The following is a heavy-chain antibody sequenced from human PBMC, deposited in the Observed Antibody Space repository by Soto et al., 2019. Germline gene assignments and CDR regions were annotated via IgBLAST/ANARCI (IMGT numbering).Heavy chain of an antibody. CDR3: ARGVGFGYYYYHMDL. J-gene: IGHJ6*02. V-gene: IGHV4-61*01. Sequence: PSETLSLTCTVSGDSVSNISDYWSWVRQPPGKGLEWIGYIYFSGSADYNPSLGSRVTISLDTSKKQVSLKLSSVTTADTAVYYCARGVGFGYYYYHMDLWGQGTTVTVSS. CDR1: GDSVSNISDY. CDR2: IYFSGSA. D-gene: IGHD3-10*01.